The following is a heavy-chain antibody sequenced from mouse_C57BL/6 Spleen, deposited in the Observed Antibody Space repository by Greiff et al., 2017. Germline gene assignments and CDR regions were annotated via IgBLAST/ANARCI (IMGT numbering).Heavy chain of an antibody. CDR1: GFTFSDYG. J-gene: IGHJ1*03. CDR2: ISSGSSTI. V-gene: IGHV5-17*01. CDR3: ASGVTTVVGYFDV. D-gene: IGHD1-1*01. Sequence: EVQGVESGGGLVKPGGSLKLSCAASGFTFSDYGMHWVRQAPEKGLEWVAYISSGSSTIYYADTVKGRFTISRDNAKNTLFLQMTSLRSEDTAMYYCASGVTTVVGYFDVWGTGTTVTVSS.